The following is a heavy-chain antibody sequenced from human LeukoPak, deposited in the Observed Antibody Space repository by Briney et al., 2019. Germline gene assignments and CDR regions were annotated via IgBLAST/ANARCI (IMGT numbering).Heavy chain of an antibody. CDR2: INPKSGDT. CDR1: GYTFTAYY. Sequence: GASVKVSCKASGYTFTAYYMNWVRQAPGQGLEWMGWINPKSGDTNYAQKFQGRVTMTRDTSISTAYMELSRLRSDDTAVHYCAISRDGYNTLFDYWGQGTLVTVSS. CDR3: AISRDGYNTLFDY. V-gene: IGHV1-2*02. J-gene: IGHJ4*02. D-gene: IGHD5-24*01.